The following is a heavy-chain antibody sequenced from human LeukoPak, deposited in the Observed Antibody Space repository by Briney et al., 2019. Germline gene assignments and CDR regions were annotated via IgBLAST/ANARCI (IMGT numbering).Heavy chain of an antibody. D-gene: IGHD3-3*01. CDR2: INLDGTDT. CDR3: VGVGVGVVPGDAFYI. CDR1: GFSSSTHS. V-gene: IGHV3-21*05. Sequence: GGSLTLSCAASGFSSSTHSINWVRQAPGKGLECISFINLDGTDTHYAQSVKGRYTISRDNAKNSLYLQMQTLTANDTAVYDCVGVGVGVVPGDAFYIWSQGTMATVSS. J-gene: IGHJ3*02.